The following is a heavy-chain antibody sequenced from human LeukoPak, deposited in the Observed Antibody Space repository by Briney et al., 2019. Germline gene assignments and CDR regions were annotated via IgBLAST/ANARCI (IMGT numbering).Heavy chain of an antibody. Sequence: SETLSLTCAVYGGSFSDYYWSWIRQPPGKGLEWIGEINHSGSTNYNPSLKSRVTISVDTSKNQFSLKLSSVTAADTAVYYCARAGSGSYLTLNHHPFMSDPLDYWGQGTLVTVSS. CDR1: GGSFSDYY. CDR3: ARAGSGSYLTLNHHPFMSDPLDY. D-gene: IGHD1-26*01. J-gene: IGHJ4*02. CDR2: INHSGST. V-gene: IGHV4-34*01.